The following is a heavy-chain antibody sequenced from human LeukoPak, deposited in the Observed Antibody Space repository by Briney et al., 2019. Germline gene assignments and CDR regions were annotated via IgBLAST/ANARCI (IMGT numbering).Heavy chain of an antibody. CDR1: GGSISSGGYS. V-gene: IGHV4-30-2*01. J-gene: IGHJ3*02. CDR3: ARFAARDAFDI. D-gene: IGHD6-25*01. CDR2: IYHSGST. Sequence: SETLSLTCAVSGGSISSGGYSWSWIRQPPGKGLEWIGYIYHSGSTYNNPSLKSRVTISVDRSKNQFSLKLSSVTAADTTVYYCARFAARDAFDIWGQGTMVTVSS.